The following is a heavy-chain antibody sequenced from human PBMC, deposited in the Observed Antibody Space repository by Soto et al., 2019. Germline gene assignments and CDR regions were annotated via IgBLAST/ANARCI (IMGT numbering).Heavy chain of an antibody. J-gene: IGHJ5*02. CDR1: GGSFSGYY. D-gene: IGHD3-10*01. CDR3: ARVSTYGSGRYLMVRRNWFDP. V-gene: IGHV4-34*01. Sequence: SETLSLTCAVYGGSFSGYYWSWIRQPPGKGLEWIGEINHSGSTNYNPSLKSRVTISVDTSKNQFSLKLSSVTAADTAVYYCARVSTYGSGRYLMVRRNWFDPWGQGTLVTVSS. CDR2: INHSGST.